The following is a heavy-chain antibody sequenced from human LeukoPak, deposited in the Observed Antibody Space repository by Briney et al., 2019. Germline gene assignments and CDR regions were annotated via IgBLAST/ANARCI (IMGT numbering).Heavy chain of an antibody. J-gene: IGHJ3*02. V-gene: IGHV4-38-2*02. CDR3: ARPAIRASDVLPGIAVAYDAFDI. CDR1: GYSISRDYY. CDR2: IYHSGDT. Sequence: PSETLSLTCTVSGYSISRDYYWGWIRQPPGEGLEWIGSIYHSGDTHYSPSLRSRVTISVDTSKNQFSLKLSSVTAADTAVYYCARPAIRASDVLPGIAVAYDAFDIWGQGTMVTVSS. D-gene: IGHD6-19*01.